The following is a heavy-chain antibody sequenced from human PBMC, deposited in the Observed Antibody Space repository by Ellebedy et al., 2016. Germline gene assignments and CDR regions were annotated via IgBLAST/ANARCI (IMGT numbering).Heavy chain of an antibody. D-gene: IGHD3-16*01. CDR1: GFTFSNAW. V-gene: IGHV3-7*02. CDR3: VGAGYFFDH. J-gene: IGHJ4*02. CDR2: IKEDGSET. Sequence: GGSLRLSXAASGFTFSNAWMSWVRQVPGKGPEWLANIKEDGSETYYVDSVKGRFTISRDNAKNSLYLQMNSLRPGDTALYYCVGAGYFFDHWGQGTLVTVSS.